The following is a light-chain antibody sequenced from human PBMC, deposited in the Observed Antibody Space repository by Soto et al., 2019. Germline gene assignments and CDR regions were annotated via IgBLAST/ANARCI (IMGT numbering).Light chain of an antibody. Sequence: EIVLTQSPGTLSLSPGDRATLSCRAGQSVSHRYLARYQQKPDQDPRLLIYGASSRATGIPNRFSGSGSGTDFTLTISRRQPEDFAAYYCQQYDSSPLTFGQGTKVEIK. CDR1: QSVSHRY. J-gene: IGKJ1*01. V-gene: IGKV3-20*01. CDR2: GAS. CDR3: QQYDSSPLT.